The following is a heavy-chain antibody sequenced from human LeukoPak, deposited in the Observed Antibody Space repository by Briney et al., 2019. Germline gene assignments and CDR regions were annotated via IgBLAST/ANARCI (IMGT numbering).Heavy chain of an antibody. CDR3: AKDHAGSGRAFEY. V-gene: IGHV3-30*04. CDR1: GFTFRTSG. CDR2: MSSDGIKT. Sequence: PGPSLRLSCATSGFTFRTSGVHWVRQAPGKGLEWVALMSSDGIKTYYADSVKGRFTVSRDSSKDILYLQMNSLRADDTAMYYCAKDHAGSGRAFEYWGQGTLVTFSS. D-gene: IGHD3-10*01. J-gene: IGHJ4*02.